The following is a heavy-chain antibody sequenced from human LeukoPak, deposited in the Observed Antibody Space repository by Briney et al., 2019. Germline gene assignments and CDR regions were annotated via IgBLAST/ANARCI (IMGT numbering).Heavy chain of an antibody. CDR3: ARHLLEEHWFDP. Sequence: SETLSLTCTVSGYSISSTYYWGWIRQPPGKGLEWVGSVFHSGNTYYNPSLKSRLTISADTSKNQFSLKVTSVTAADTAVYYCARHLLEEHWFDPWGLGTLVIVSS. V-gene: IGHV4-38-2*02. D-gene: IGHD1-1*01. J-gene: IGHJ5*02. CDR2: VFHSGNT. CDR1: GYSISSTYY.